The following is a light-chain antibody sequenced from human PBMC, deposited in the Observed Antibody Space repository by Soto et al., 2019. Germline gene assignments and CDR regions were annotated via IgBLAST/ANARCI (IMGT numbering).Light chain of an antibody. CDR3: QRYDGSPFYT. V-gene: IGKV3-20*01. CDR1: QSVDSRF. CDR2: RTS. Sequence: EVVLTQSPGTLSLSPGDRATLSCRAGQSVDSRFLAWYQQKPGQATRLLIYRTSTRAAAIPDRFSVSVSGADITLTITRLEHEDFAVYYCQRYDGSPFYTFGQGTKVEIK. J-gene: IGKJ2*01.